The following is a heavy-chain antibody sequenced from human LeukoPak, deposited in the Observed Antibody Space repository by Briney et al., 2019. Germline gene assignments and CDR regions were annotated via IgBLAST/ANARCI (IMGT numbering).Heavy chain of an antibody. D-gene: IGHD5-18*01. J-gene: IGHJ4*02. CDR3: ARAQTFGYGYGDLDY. CDR1: GYTFTSYD. V-gene: IGHV1-8*01. Sequence: ASVKVSCKASGYTFTSYDINWVRQAIGQGLEWMGWMNPNSGNTGYAQKFQGRVTMTRNTSISTAYMELSSLRSEDTAVYYCARAQTFGYGYGDLDYWGQGTLVTVSS. CDR2: MNPNSGNT.